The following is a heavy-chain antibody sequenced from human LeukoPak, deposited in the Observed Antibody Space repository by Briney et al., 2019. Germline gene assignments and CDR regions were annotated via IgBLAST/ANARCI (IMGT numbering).Heavy chain of an antibody. V-gene: IGHV4-34*01. J-gene: IGHJ3*02. CDR3: ARPYCSSTSCYLYAFDI. CDR1: GGSFSGYY. CDR2: INHSGST. Sequence: SETLSLTCAVYGGSFSGYYWSWIRQPPGKGLEWIGEINHSGSTNYNPSLKSRVTISVDTSKNQFSLKLSSVTAADTAVYYCARPYCSSTSCYLYAFDIWGQGTMVTVSS. D-gene: IGHD2-2*01.